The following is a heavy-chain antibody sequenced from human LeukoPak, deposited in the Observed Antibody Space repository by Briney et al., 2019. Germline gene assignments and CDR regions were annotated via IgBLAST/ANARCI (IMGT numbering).Heavy chain of an antibody. D-gene: IGHD2-8*01. J-gene: IGHJ4*02. CDR2: FDPEDGET. Sequence: ASVKVSCKVSGYTLTELSMHWVRQAPGKGLEWMGGFDPEDGETIYAQKFQGRVTMTEDTSTDTAYMELSSLRSEDTAVYYCATSVYCTNSVCSFLDYWGQGTLVTVSS. CDR3: ATSVYCTNSVCSFLDY. V-gene: IGHV1-24*01. CDR1: GYTLTELS.